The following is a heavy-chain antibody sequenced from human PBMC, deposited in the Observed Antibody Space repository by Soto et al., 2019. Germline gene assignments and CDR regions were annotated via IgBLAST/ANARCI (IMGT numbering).Heavy chain of an antibody. D-gene: IGHD2-2*02. Sequence: GGSLRLSCAASGFTFSSYAMSWVRQAPGKGLEWVSAISGSGGSTYYADSVKGRFTISRDNSKNTLYLQMNSLRAEDTAVYYCAKDLVGYCSSTSCHILNYWGQGTLVTVSS. CDR1: GFTFSSYA. V-gene: IGHV3-23*01. CDR2: ISGSGGST. CDR3: AKDLVGYCSSTSCHILNY. J-gene: IGHJ4*02.